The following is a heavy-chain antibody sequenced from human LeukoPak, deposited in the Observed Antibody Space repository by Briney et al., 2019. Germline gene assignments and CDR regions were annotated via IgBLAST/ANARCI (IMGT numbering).Heavy chain of an antibody. D-gene: IGHD1-1*01. V-gene: IGHV3-30*02. CDR3: AKVGTASKPSDLDY. Sequence: PGGSLRLSCAASGFTFTDYGIHWVRQAPGKGLEWVAFIRYDGTTKYYADSVKGRFTISRDNSRNTLYLQMNSLRTEDTAVYYCAKVGTASKPSDLDYWGQGTLVTVSS. CDR2: IRYDGTTK. CDR1: GFTFTDYG. J-gene: IGHJ4*02.